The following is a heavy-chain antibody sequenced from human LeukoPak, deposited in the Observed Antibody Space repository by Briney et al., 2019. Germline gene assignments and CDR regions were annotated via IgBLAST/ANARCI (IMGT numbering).Heavy chain of an antibody. CDR2: IYIDGTT. J-gene: IGHJ4*02. CDR3: AKDPINWGSIYFDC. V-gene: IGHV3-53*01. Sequence: GGSLRLSCAASGLTVTSNYMSWVRQAPGKGLEYVSVIYIDGTTYYAESVKGRFTISRDNSKNILYLQMNSLTAEDTAVYWCAKDPINWGSIYFDCWGQGTLVTVSS. CDR1: GLTVTSNY. D-gene: IGHD7-27*01.